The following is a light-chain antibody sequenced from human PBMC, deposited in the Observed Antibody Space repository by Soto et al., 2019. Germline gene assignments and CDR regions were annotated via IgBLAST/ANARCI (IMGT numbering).Light chain of an antibody. V-gene: IGKV1-5*03. CDR3: QQYSSHST. J-gene: IGKJ1*01. Sequence: IQLTHSPSTLSGSVGGRFNITCRASQSTSSYLAWYKQKPGKAPKLLIYQASSLENGVPSRLSGSGSGTEFSLTISRMQPDDFATYYCQQYSSHSTFGHGTKVDIK. CDR1: QSTSSY. CDR2: QAS.